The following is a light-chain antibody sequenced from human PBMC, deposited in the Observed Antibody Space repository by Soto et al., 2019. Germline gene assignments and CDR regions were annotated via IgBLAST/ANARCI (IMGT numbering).Light chain of an antibody. CDR1: QSVSSN. J-gene: IGKJ5*01. V-gene: IGKV3-20*01. CDR2: GAS. Sequence: PGEKAALSCGASQSVSSNLAWYQQKPGQAPRLLISGASSRATGIPDRFSGGGSGTDFTLTISRLEPEDFALYYCQQYGVSPISFGQGTRLETK. CDR3: QQYGVSPIS.